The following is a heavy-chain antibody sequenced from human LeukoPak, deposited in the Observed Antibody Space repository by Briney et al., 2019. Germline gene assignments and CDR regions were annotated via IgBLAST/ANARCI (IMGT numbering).Heavy chain of an antibody. CDR2: IKSDGSDT. CDR1: GFTLSSYW. J-gene: IGHJ6*02. V-gene: IGHV3-74*01. Sequence: GGSLRLSCAASGFTLSSYWMHWVRQVPGKGLIWVSRIKSDGSDTRYADSVKGRFTISRDNAKNTLYLQMNSLRAEDTAVYYCARDMTYYYGMDVWGQGTTVTVSS. D-gene: IGHD3-16*01. CDR3: ARDMTYYYGMDV.